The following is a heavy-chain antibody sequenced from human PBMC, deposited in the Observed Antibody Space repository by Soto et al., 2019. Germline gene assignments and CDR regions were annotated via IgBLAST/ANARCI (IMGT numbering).Heavy chain of an antibody. CDR2: ISAYNGNT. J-gene: IGHJ5*01. CDR3: ARDRRWVNISGWFDS. D-gene: IGHD3-3*02. Sequence: GASVKVSCKASGYTFTSYGISWVRQAPGQGLEWMGWISAYNGNTNYAQKLQGRVTMTTDTSTSTAYMELRSLRSDDTAVYYCARDRRWVNISGWFDSWGQGTLVTVSS. CDR1: GYTFTSYG. V-gene: IGHV1-18*01.